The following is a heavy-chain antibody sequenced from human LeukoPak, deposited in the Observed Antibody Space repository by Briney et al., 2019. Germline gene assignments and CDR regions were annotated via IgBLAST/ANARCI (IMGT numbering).Heavy chain of an antibody. CDR2: IYYSGST. J-gene: IGHJ4*02. CDR1: GGSISSYY. CDR3: ARGSMYYYDSSGYYYDY. V-gene: IGHV4-59*01. Sequence: SETLSLTCTVSGGSISSYYWSWIRQPPGKGLEWIGYIYYSGSTNYNPSLKSRVTISVDTSKNQFSLKLGSVTAADTAVYYCARGSMYYYDSSGYYYDYWGQGTLVTVSS. D-gene: IGHD3-22*01.